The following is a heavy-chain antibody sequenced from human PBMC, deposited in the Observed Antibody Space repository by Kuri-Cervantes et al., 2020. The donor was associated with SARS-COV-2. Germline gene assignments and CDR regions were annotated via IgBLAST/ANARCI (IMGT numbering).Heavy chain of an antibody. D-gene: IGHD3-22*01. CDR3: ARAGSSRTDEWLLLR. CDR1: GFTFSSYW. J-gene: IGHJ4*02. Sequence: GGSLRLSCAASGFTFSSYWMSWVRQAPGKGLEWVAVISYDGSNKYYADSVKGRFTISRDNSKNTLYLQMNSLRAEDTAVYYCARAGSSRTDEWLLLRWGQGTLVTVSS. CDR2: ISYDGSNK. V-gene: IGHV3-30*01.